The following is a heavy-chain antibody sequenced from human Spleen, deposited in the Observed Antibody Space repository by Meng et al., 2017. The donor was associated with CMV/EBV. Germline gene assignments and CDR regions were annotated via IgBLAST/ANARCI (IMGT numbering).Heavy chain of an antibody. CDR2: IIPIFGTA. V-gene: IGHV1-69*05. CDR1: GTVSSYA. J-gene: IGHJ4*02. Sequence: GTVSSYAISWVRQAPGQGLEWMGGIIPIFGTANYAQHFKGRVTFTTDESMNTALMELSSLRSEDTAVYYCARSRVPGYRSSFYYFDYWGQGTLVTVSS. D-gene: IGHD6-6*01. CDR3: ARSRVPGYRSSFYYFDY.